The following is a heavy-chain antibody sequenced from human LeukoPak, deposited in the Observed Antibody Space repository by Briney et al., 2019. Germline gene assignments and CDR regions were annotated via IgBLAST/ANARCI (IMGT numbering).Heavy chain of an antibody. CDR1: GSSISSYY. CDR2: IYYSGST. J-gene: IGHJ2*01. CDR3: ARALVWFGIARDFDL. D-gene: IGHD3-10*01. Sequence: PSGTLSLTCTVSGSSISSYYWSWIRQPPGKGLEWIGYIYYSGSTNYNPSLKSRVTISVDTSKNQFSLKLSSVTAADTAVYYCARALVWFGIARDFDLWGRGTLVTVSS. V-gene: IGHV4-59*01.